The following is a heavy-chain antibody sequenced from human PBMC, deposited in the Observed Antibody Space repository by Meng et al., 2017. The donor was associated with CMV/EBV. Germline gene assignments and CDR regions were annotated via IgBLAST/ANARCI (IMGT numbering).Heavy chain of an antibody. J-gene: IGHJ4*02. CDR3: ARALTYGDYGDY. CDR1: GYTFTGYY. Sequence: ASVKVSCKAYGYTFTGYYMHWVRQAPGQGLEWLGWINPNSGGTNYAQKFQGRVTMTRDTSISTAYMELSRLRSDDTAVYYCARALTYGDYGDYWGQGTLVIVSS. D-gene: IGHD4-17*01. V-gene: IGHV1-2*02. CDR2: INPNSGGT.